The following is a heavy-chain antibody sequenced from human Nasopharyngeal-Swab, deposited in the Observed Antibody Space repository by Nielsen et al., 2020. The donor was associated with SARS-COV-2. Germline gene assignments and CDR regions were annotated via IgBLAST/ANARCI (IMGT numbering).Heavy chain of an antibody. D-gene: IGHD6-13*01. V-gene: IGHV1-18*01. CDR1: CYTFTSYG. CDR3: ARDSRIAAAGIRYYYGMDV. Sequence: ASVKVSCKASCYTFTSYGISWVRQAPGQGLEWMGWISAYNGNTNYAQKLQGRVTMTTDTSTSTAYMELRSLRSDDAAVYYCARDSRIAAAGIRYYYGMDVWGQGTTVTVSS. J-gene: IGHJ6*02. CDR2: ISAYNGNT.